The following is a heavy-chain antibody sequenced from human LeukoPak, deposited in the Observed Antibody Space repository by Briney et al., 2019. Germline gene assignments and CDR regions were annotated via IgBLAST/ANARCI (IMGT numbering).Heavy chain of an antibody. J-gene: IGHJ3*02. D-gene: IGHD3-16*01. V-gene: IGHV1-8*01. Sequence: ASVKVSCKASGYTFTNYDINWVRQATGQGLEWMGWMNPNSGNTGYAQKFQGRVTMTRNTSISTAYMELSSLRSEDTAVYYCASGAKGGDAFDIWGQGTMVTVSS. CDR2: MNPNSGNT. CDR1: GYTFTNYD. CDR3: ASGAKGGDAFDI.